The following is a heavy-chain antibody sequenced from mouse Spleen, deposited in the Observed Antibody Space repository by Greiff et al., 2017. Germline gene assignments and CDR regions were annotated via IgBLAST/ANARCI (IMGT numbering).Heavy chain of an antibody. CDR1: GFTFSSYA. Sequence: DVMLVESGGGLVKLGGSLKLSCAASGFTFSSYAMSWVRQTPEKRLEWVATISSGGGNTYYPDSVKGRFTISRDNAKNTLYLQMSSLKSEDTAMYYCARQGYGSSPAWFAYWGQGTLVTVSA. V-gene: IGHV5-9*01. D-gene: IGHD1-1*01. CDR2: ISSGGGNT. CDR3: ARQGYGSSPAWFAY. J-gene: IGHJ3*01.